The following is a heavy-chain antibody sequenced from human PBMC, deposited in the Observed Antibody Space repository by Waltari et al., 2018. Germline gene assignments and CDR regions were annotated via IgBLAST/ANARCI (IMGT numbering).Heavy chain of an antibody. Sequence: QVQLVQSGAEVKKPGASVKVSCKVSGYTLTELSMHWVRQAPGKGLEWMGGFDPEDGETIYAQKFQGRVTMTEDTSTDTAYMGLSSLRSEDTAVYYCATGSLMVRGVIWEYYFDYWGQGTLVTVSS. J-gene: IGHJ4*02. CDR2: FDPEDGET. V-gene: IGHV1-24*01. CDR3: ATGSLMVRGVIWEYYFDY. CDR1: GYTLTELS. D-gene: IGHD3-10*01.